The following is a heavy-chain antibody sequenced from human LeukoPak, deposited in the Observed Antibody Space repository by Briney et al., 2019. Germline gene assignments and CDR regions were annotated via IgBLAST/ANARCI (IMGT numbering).Heavy chain of an antibody. CDR1: RYTFTGYY. J-gene: IGHJ6*03. Sequence: ASVKVSCKASRYTFTGYYMHWVRQAPGQGLEWMGWINPNSGGTNYAQKFQGRVTMTRDTSISTAYMELRGLRSDDTAVYYCAVNPSAAQHFYGDYVNSMDVWGKGTTVIVSS. CDR3: AVNPSAAQHFYGDYVNSMDV. CDR2: INPNSGGT. V-gene: IGHV1-2*02. D-gene: IGHD4-17*01.